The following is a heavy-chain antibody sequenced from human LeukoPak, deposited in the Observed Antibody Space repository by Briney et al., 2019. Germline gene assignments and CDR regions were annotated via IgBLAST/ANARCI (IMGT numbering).Heavy chain of an antibody. V-gene: IGHV3-30*04. Sequence: PGGSLRLSCAVSGSTFSSCGMHWVRQAPGKGLEWVAVISNDGSNQIYGDSVKGRFTISRDNSKNTLYLQMNSLRAEDTAVYYCARPQNSGAIMSFLIDSWGQGTLVTVSS. D-gene: IGHD4/OR15-4a*01. CDR2: ISNDGSNQ. CDR3: ARPQNSGAIMSFLIDS. J-gene: IGHJ4*02. CDR1: GSTFSSCG.